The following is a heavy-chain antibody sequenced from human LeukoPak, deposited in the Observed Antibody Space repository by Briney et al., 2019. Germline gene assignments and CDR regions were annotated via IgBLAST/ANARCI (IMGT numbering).Heavy chain of an antibody. V-gene: IGHV4-34*01. CDR3: ARGFWSSGWFDP. D-gene: IGHD3-3*01. CDR1: GGSFRGYY. CDR2: INHSGST. Sequence: PSETLSLTCAVYGGSFRGYYWSWIRQPPGKGLVWIGEINHSGSTNYNPSLKSRVTISVDTSKNQFSLKLSSVTAADTAVYYCARGFWSSGWFDPWGQGTLVTVSS. J-gene: IGHJ5*02.